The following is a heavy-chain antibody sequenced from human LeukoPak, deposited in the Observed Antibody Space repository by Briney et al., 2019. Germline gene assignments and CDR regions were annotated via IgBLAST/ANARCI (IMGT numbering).Heavy chain of an antibody. CDR1: GGSISSSSYY. V-gene: IGHV4-39*01. Sequence: SETLSLTCTVSGGSISSSSYYWGWLRPPPGKGLEWVGSIYYSGSTYYNPSLKSRVTISVDSSKNQFSLKLTSGTAADTAVYYCARGPGSGSYFAWFDTWGQGALVTVSS. J-gene: IGHJ5*02. CDR3: ARGPGSGSYFAWFDT. D-gene: IGHD3-10*01. CDR2: IYYSGST.